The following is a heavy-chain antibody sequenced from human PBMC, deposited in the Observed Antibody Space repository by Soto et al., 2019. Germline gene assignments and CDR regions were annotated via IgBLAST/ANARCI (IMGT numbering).Heavy chain of an antibody. CDR1: GGSISGSSYY. D-gene: IGHD5-12*01. J-gene: IGHJ4*02. Sequence: SETLSLSFTVSGGSISGSSYYWGCIRQPPGKGLEWIGSIYYSGSTYYNPSLTSRVSISADSSNNHLSLQLTSVTAADTAVYYCARDQYSGYDFALWRQGTLVTVSS. V-gene: IGHV4-39*02. CDR2: IYYSGST. CDR3: ARDQYSGYDFAL.